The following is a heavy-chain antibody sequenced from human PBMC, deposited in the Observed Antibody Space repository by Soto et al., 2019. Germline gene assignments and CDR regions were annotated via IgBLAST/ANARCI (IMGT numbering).Heavy chain of an antibody. V-gene: IGHV4-34*01. CDR2: INHSGST. CDR1: GGSFSGYY. Sequence: QVQLQQWGAGLLKPSETLSLTCAVYGGSFSGYYWSWIRQPPGKGLEWIGEINHSGSTNYNPSLKSRVTISVDTSKNQFSLKLSSVTAADTAVYYCASGRDGLFWFYFDYWGQGTLVTVSS. D-gene: IGHD3-3*01. CDR3: ASGRDGLFWFYFDY. J-gene: IGHJ4*02.